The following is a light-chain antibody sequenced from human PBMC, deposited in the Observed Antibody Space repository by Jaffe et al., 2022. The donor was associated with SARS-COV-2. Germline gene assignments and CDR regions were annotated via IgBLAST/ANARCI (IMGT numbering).Light chain of an antibody. V-gene: IGLV1-40*01. CDR1: SSNIGAGYD. CDR3: QSYDSSLSAFYV. J-gene: IGLJ1*01. CDR2: GDN. Sequence: QSVLTQPPSVSGAPGQRVTISCTGSSSNIGAGYDVHWYQQLPGTAPKLLVYGDNNRPSGVPDRFSGSKSGTSASLAISGLQAEDEADYYCQSYDSSLSAFYVFGTGTTVTVL.